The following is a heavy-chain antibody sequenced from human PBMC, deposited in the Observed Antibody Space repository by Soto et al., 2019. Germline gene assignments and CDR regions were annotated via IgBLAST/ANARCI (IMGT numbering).Heavy chain of an antibody. CDR2: ISSSSSYI. CDR1: GFTFSSYS. Sequence: GGSLRLSCAASGFTFSSYSMNWVRQAPGKGLEWVSSISSSSSYIYYADSVKGRFTISRDNAKNSLYLQMNSLRAEDTAVYYCARDQGEYGDYPWYWGQGTLVTVSS. V-gene: IGHV3-21*01. CDR3: ARDQGEYGDYPWY. J-gene: IGHJ4*02. D-gene: IGHD4-17*01.